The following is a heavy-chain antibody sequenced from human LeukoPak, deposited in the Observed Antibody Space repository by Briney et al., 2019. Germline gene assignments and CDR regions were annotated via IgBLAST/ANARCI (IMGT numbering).Heavy chain of an antibody. Sequence: SVKVSCKASGGAFSSSAISWVRQAPGHGLEWMGKFIPILGLANYAQKFQGRVTITADTSTSTAYMDLNNLSYEDTAVYYCARGAYSYAQDFWGQGTLVTVSS. V-gene: IGHV1-69*04. CDR3: ARGAYSYAQDF. CDR1: GGAFSSSA. D-gene: IGHD5-18*01. CDR2: FIPILGLA. J-gene: IGHJ4*02.